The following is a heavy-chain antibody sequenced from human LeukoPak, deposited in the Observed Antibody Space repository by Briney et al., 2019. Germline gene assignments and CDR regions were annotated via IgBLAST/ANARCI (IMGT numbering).Heavy chain of an antibody. D-gene: IGHD3-10*01. Sequence: SETLSLTCAVYGGSFSGYYWSWIRQPPGKGLEWIGEINHSGSTNYNPSLKSRVTISVDTSRNQFSLKLTAVTAADTAVYYCAKSNGYGLVDIWGQGTMVTVSS. CDR2: INHSGST. CDR3: AKSNGYGLVDI. CDR1: GGSFSGYY. V-gene: IGHV4-34*01. J-gene: IGHJ3*02.